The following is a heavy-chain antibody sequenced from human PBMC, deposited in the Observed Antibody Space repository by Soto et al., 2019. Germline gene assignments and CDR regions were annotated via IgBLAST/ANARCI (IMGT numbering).Heavy chain of an antibody. CDR3: ARVYDSVWGTKGAFDI. Sequence: PGGSLRLSCAASGFTSSSYAMHWVRQAPGKGLEWVAVISYDGSNKYYADSVKGRFTISRDNSKNTLYLQMNSLRAEDTAVYYCARVYDSVWGTKGAFDIWGQGTMVTVS. V-gene: IGHV3-30-3*01. CDR1: GFTSSSYA. J-gene: IGHJ3*02. D-gene: IGHD3-16*01. CDR2: ISYDGSNK.